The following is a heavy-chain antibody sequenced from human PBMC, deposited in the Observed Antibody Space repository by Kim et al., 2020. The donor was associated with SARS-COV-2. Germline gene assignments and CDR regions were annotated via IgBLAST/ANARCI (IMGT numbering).Heavy chain of an antibody. D-gene: IGHD4-17*01. Sequence: SLKSRVTISVDTSKNQFSLKLSSVTAADTAVYYCARGRPATVVINRPFQHWGQGTLVTVSS. V-gene: IGHV4-34*01. CDR3: ARGRPATVVINRPFQH. J-gene: IGHJ1*01.